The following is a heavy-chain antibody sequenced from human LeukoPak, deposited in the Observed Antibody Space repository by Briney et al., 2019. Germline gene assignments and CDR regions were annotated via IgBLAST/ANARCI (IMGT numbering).Heavy chain of an antibody. D-gene: IGHD6-13*01. CDR2: ISSSSSTV. CDR3: AKAQSSKYYYFGMDV. V-gene: IGHV3-48*02. CDR1: GFTFSRYS. J-gene: IGHJ6*02. Sequence: GGSLGLSCAASGFTFSRYSMNWVRQAPGKGLEWVSYISSSSSTVYYADSLKGRFTISRDNAKNSLYLQMNSLRDEDTAVYYCAKAQSSKYYYFGMDVWGQGTTVTVSS.